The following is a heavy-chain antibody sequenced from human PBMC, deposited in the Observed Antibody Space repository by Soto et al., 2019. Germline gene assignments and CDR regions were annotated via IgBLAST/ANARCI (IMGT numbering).Heavy chain of an antibody. V-gene: IGHV4-38-2*01. J-gene: IGHJ4*02. CDR3: ARGWVVVAATFFDY. CDR2: IYESGST. Sequence: SETLSLTCAVYGGSFSGYYWGWIRQPPGKGLEWIGSIYESGSTYYNPSLKSRVTMSVDTSKNQFSLKLTSVTAADTAVYYCARGWVVVAATFFDYWGQGTLVTVSS. D-gene: IGHD2-15*01. CDR1: GGSFSGYY.